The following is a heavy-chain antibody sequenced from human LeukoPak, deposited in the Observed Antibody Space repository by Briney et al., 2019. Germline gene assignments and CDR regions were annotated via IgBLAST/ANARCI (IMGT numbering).Heavy chain of an antibody. CDR2: INHRGDT. D-gene: IGHD1-1*01. J-gene: IGHJ4*03. Sequence: PSETLSLTFAVYGGSFRAYYWSLIRQPPGKGLEWIAEINHRGDTNYNPSVKSRVSISVDTSKNQFSLKVTSLTAADTAVYYCARGPTISETGYFAYWGQATLVTVSS. CDR3: ARGPTISETGYFAY. V-gene: IGHV4-34*01. CDR1: GGSFRAYY.